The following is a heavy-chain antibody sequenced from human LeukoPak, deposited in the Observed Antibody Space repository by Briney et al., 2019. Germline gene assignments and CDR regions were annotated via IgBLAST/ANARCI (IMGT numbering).Heavy chain of an antibody. CDR1: GGSISSGGYY. J-gene: IGHJ4*02. D-gene: IGHD3-10*01. CDR3: ARGRGYGSGSPLAY. V-gene: IGHV4-31*03. Sequence: PSRTLSLTCTVSGGSISSGGYYWSWIRQHPGTGLEWIGYIYYSGSTYYNPSLKSRVTISVDTSKNQFSLKLSSVTAADTAVYYCARGRGYGSGSPLAYWGQGTLVTVSS. CDR2: IYYSGST.